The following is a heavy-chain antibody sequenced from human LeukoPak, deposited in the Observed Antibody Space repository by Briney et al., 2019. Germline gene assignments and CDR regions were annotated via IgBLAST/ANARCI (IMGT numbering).Heavy chain of an antibody. J-gene: IGHJ5*02. Sequence: SVKVSCKASGYTFTSYDINWVRQATGQGLEWMGWMHPNSGNTGYAQKFQGRVTMTRNTSISTAYMELSSLRSEDTAVYYCARDGDILTGYYNWFDPWGQGTLVTVSS. CDR1: GYTFTSYD. CDR3: ARDGDILTGYYNWFDP. V-gene: IGHV1-8*01. D-gene: IGHD3-9*01. CDR2: MHPNSGNT.